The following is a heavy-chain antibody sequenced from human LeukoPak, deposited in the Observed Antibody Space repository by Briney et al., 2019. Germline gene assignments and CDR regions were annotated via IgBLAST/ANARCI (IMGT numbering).Heavy chain of an antibody. Sequence: PGGSLRLSCAASGFTFSGSTIHWVRQASGKGLEWVGHIRSKVNNYATAYGASVKGRFTISRDDSKNTAYLQMTSLRAEDTAVYYCAKGPAMIDSWGQGTLVTVSS. CDR2: IRSKVNNYAT. CDR3: AKGPAMIDS. J-gene: IGHJ4*02. CDR1: GFTFSGST. D-gene: IGHD3-22*01. V-gene: IGHV3-73*01.